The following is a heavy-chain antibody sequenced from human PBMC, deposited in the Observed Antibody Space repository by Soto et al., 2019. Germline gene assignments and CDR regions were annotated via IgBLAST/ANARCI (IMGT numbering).Heavy chain of an antibody. Sequence: GGSLRLSCEASGFTLRNYAMTWVRQAPGKGLEWVSLISANDVGTYYAESVKTRFTISTDQSRNTVYLQMDSLRADDTAIYYCAKAKNDYNWDNRPPFDYWAREPWSPSPQ. V-gene: IGHV3-23*01. CDR2: ISANDVGT. J-gene: IGHJ4*02. CDR1: GFTLRNYA. D-gene: IGHD1-20*01. CDR3: AKAKNDYNWDNRPPFDY.